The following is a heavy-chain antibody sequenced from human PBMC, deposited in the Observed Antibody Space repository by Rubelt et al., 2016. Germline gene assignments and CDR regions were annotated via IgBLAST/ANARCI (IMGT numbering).Heavy chain of an antibody. CDR3: ARGIRYGDLPRDACDI. CDR2: IYSGWGA. Sequence: QLQLQLSGPRLVKPSETLSLTCTVSGGSISSTAYYWGWVRQPPGKGLEWIGSIYSGWGADCNPSLKSRVTISVDTSKNQFPLRLSSVTAADTAVYDCARGIRYGDLPRDACDIWGQGTMVTVSS. J-gene: IGHJ3*02. V-gene: IGHV4-39*07. CDR1: GGSISSTAYY. D-gene: IGHD4-17*01.